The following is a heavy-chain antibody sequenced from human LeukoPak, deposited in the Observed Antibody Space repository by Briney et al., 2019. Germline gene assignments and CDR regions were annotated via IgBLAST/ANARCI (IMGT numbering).Heavy chain of an antibody. D-gene: IGHD6-19*01. CDR2: ISWNGGFI. V-gene: IGHV3-9*01. J-gene: IGHJ3*02. CDR1: GFTFDDYA. CDR3: ARIGYSSGLDAFDI. Sequence: GGSLRLSCAASGFTFDDYAMHWVRQAPGRGPEWVSTISWNGGFIDYADSVKGRFTISRDNANNSLYLQMNRLRPDDTAFYYCARIGYSSGLDAFDIWGQGTLVTVSS.